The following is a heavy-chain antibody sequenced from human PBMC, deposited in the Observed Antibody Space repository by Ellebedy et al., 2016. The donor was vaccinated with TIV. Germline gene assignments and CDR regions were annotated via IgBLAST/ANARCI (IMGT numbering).Heavy chain of an antibody. V-gene: IGHV3-33*01. CDR2: IWYDGSNK. Sequence: GESLKISCAASGFTFSSYGMHWVRQAPGKGLEWVAVIWYDGSNKYYADSVKGRFTISRDNSKNTLYLQMNSLRAEDTAVYYCARETGGMATMILYFDYWGQGTLVTVSS. D-gene: IGHD5-24*01. CDR1: GFTFSSYG. J-gene: IGHJ4*02. CDR3: ARETGGMATMILYFDY.